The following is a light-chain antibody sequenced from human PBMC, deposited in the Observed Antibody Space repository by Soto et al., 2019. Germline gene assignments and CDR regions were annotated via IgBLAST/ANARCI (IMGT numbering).Light chain of an antibody. V-gene: IGKV1-39*01. Sequence: DIQMTQSPSSLSASVGDRVTITCRASQSISSYLNWYQQKPGKAPKVLIYAASSLQSGIPSRFGGSGSGTDFTLTISSLQPEDFATYYCQQSYSIPWTFGQGTKVDIK. CDR3: QQSYSIPWT. J-gene: IGKJ1*01. CDR2: AAS. CDR1: QSISSY.